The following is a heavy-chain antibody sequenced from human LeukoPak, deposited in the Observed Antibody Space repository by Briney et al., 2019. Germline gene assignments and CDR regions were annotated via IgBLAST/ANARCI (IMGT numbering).Heavy chain of an antibody. CDR1: GFTFSSYA. Sequence: PGGSLRLSCAASGFTFSSYAIHWVRQAPGKGLEWVAVTSYDGSNKYFADSVKGRFTISRDNSKNTLYLQMNSLRAEDTAVYYCARNYDSSGNDYWGQGTLVTVSS. V-gene: IGHV3-30*01. CDR3: ARNYDSSGNDY. J-gene: IGHJ4*02. D-gene: IGHD3-22*01. CDR2: TSYDGSNK.